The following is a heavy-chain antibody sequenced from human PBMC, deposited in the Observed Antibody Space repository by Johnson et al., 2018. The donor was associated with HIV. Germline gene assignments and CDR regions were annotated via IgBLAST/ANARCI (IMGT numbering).Heavy chain of an antibody. CDR2: IGTAGDT. J-gene: IGHJ3*02. CDR1: GFTFSSYD. CDR3: ARCNDIVGAPFDAFDI. Sequence: VQLVESGGGLVQPGGSLRLSCAASGFTFSSYDMHWVRQATGKGLEWVSAIGTAGDTYYPGSVKGRFTISRENAKNSLYLQMNSLRAEDTALYYCARCNDIVGAPFDAFDIWGQGTMVTVSS. D-gene: IGHD1-26*01. V-gene: IGHV3-13*01.